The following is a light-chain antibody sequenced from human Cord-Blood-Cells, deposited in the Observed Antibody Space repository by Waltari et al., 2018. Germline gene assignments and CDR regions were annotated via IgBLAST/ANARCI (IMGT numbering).Light chain of an antibody. Sequence: QLVLTQSPSASASLGASVKLTCTLSSGHSSYAIAWHQQQPEKGPRYLMKPNSDGSHSKGDGIPDRLSGSSAGAERYLTIASLQSEDEADYYCQTWGTGIQVFGGGTKLTVL. V-gene: IGLV4-69*01. CDR1: SGHSSYA. CDR3: QTWGTGIQV. J-gene: IGLJ2*01. CDR2: PNSDGSH.